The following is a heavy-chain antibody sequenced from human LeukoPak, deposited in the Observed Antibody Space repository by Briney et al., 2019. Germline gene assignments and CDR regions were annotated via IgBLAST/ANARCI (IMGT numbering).Heavy chain of an antibody. CDR3: ARDQTRGYSYAFDY. D-gene: IGHD5-18*01. CDR2: IWYDGSNK. V-gene: IGHV3-33*01. J-gene: IGHJ4*02. CDR1: GFTFSSYG. Sequence: PGGSLRLSCAASGFTFSSYGMHWVRQAPGKGLEWVAVIWYDGSNKYYADSVKGRFTISRDNSKNTLYLQMNSLRAEDTAVCYCARDQTRGYSYAFDYWGQGTLVTVSS.